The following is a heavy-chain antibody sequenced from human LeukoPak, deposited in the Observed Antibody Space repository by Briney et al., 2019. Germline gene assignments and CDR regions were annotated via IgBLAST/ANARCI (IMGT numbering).Heavy chain of an antibody. Sequence: SETLSLTCTVSGGSISSYYWSWIRQPPGKGLEWIGYIYYSGSTNYNPSLESRVTISLDTSKNQFSLKLSSVTAADAAVYYCARGTYYSLDSFDIWGQGTMVIVSS. CDR1: GGSISSYY. V-gene: IGHV4-59*08. D-gene: IGHD3-10*01. CDR2: IYYSGST. CDR3: ARGTYYSLDSFDI. J-gene: IGHJ3*02.